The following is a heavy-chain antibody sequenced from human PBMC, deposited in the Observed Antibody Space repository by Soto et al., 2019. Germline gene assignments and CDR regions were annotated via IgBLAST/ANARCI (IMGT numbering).Heavy chain of an antibody. D-gene: IGHD2-15*01. CDR1: GYTFTRYT. V-gene: IGHV1-3*01. CDR3: ARGIATGPLDA. Sequence: QVQLVQSGAEVKKPGASVKISCKASGYTFTRYTMNWVRQAPGQRLEWLGWINPDNGNTKSSQKFQDRVIITRDTSASTAYMDLSSRSSEDAAVYYCARGIATGPLDAWGHGTLVTVSS. CDR2: INPDNGNT. J-gene: IGHJ5*01.